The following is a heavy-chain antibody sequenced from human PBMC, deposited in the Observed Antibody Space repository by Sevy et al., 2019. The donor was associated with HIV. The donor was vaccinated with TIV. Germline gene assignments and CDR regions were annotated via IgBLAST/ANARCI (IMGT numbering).Heavy chain of an antibody. CDR2: ISYDGSNK. CDR3: AGGGVAGPGFFSY. J-gene: IGHJ4*02. V-gene: IGHV3-30*14. Sequence: GGSLRLSCAASGFTFSSYAMHWVRQAPGKGLEWVAVISYDGSNKYYADSVKGRFTISRDNSRNTLYLQMNSLGAEDTAVYYCAGGGVAGPGFFSYWGQGTLVTVSS. D-gene: IGHD6-19*01. CDR1: GFTFSSYA.